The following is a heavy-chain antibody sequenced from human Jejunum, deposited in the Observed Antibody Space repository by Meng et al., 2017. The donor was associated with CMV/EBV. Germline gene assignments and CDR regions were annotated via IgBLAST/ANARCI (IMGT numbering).Heavy chain of an antibody. J-gene: IGHJ4*02. CDR3: AKDFYSDFLGEVFDY. Sequence: IFSTYSMHWVRQTPVKGLEWVAFIRFDGNDKRYVDSVKGRFTISRDNSKDTVYLEMNSLRLEDTAVYYCAKDFYSDFLGEVFDYWGQGTLVTVSS. D-gene: IGHD2-15*01. CDR2: IRFDGNDK. CDR1: IFSTYS. V-gene: IGHV3-30*02.